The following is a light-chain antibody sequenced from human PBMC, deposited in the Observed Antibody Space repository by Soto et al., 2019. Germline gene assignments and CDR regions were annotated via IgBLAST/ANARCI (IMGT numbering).Light chain of an antibody. CDR2: LGS. V-gene: IGKV2-28*01. CDR3: MQPLQTPRT. J-gene: IGKJ1*01. Sequence: DIVMTQSPLSLPVTPGEPASISCRSSQSLLHSNGYNYLDWYLQKPGQSPQLLIYLGSNRSSGVPDRFSGSGSATDFTLKISRVEAEDVGIYYCMQPLQTPRTFGQGTKMEIK. CDR1: QSLLHSNGYNY.